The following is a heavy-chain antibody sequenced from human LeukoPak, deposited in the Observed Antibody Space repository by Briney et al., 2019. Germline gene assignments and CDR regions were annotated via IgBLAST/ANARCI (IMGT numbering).Heavy chain of an antibody. Sequence: ASVKVSCKASGYTFTGYYMHWVRQAPGQGLEWMGWINPNSGGTNYAQKFQGRVTMTRDTSISTAYMELSRLRSDDTAVYYCARSLHYYDSGGYYSYWGQGTMVTVSS. J-gene: IGHJ3*01. CDR1: GYTFTGYY. CDR2: INPNSGGT. V-gene: IGHV1-2*02. D-gene: IGHD3-22*01. CDR3: ARSLHYYDSGGYYSY.